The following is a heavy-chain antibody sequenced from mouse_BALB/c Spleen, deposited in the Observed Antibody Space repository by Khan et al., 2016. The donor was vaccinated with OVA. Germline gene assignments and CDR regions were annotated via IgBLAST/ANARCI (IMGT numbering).Heavy chain of an antibody. D-gene: IGHD2-14*01. CDR3: ARGVRLAY. Sequence: VQLKQSGPGLVKPSQSLSLTCTVTGYSITSDSAWNWIRQFPGNKLECMGYINYSGSISYNPSLKSRTSITRDTSKNQFFLQLNSVTTEDTATYFGARGVRLAYWGQGTLVTVSA. V-gene: IGHV3-2*02. CDR1: GYSITSDSA. CDR2: INYSGSI. J-gene: IGHJ3*01.